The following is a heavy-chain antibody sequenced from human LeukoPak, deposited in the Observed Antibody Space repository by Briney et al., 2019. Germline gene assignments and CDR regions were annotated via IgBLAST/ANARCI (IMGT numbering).Heavy chain of an antibody. D-gene: IGHD2-21*02. CDR3: ASSGWRVTAMALIDY. J-gene: IGHJ4*02. Sequence: SETLSLTCAVYGGSFSGYYWSWIRQPPGKGLEWIGEINHSGSTNYNPSLKSRVTISVDTSKNQFSLKLSSVTAADTAVYYCASSGWRVTAMALIDYWGQGTLVTVSS. V-gene: IGHV4-34*01. CDR2: INHSGST. CDR1: GGSFSGYY.